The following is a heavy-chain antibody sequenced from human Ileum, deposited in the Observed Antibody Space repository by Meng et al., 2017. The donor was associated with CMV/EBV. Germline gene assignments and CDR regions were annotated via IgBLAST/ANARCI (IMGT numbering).Heavy chain of an antibody. V-gene: IGHV1-3*01. D-gene: IGHD2-2*01. J-gene: IGHJ5*01. CDR1: GYTFTNHA. Sequence: SGYTFTNHAMHWVRQAPGQRLEWMGWINGVNGKTKYSQKFQGRVTFSRDTSASTGYMELSSLRSEDTAVFYCAKGGASPPGNWFDSWGQGTLVTVSS. CDR3: AKGGASPPGNWFDS. CDR2: INGVNGKT.